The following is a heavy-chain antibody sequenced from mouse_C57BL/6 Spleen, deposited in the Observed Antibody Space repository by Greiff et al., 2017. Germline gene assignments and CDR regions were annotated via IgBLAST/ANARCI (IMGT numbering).Heavy chain of an antibody. D-gene: IGHD1-1*01. V-gene: IGHV5-17*01. Sequence: EVKVVESGGGLVKPGGSLKLSCAASGFTFSDYGMHWVRQAPEKGLEWVAYISSGSSTIYYADTVKGRFTISRDNAKNTLFLQMTSLRSEDTAMYYCARSSFITTVVATGDYAMDYWGQGTSVTVSS. CDR1: GFTFSDYG. CDR3: ARSSFITTVVATGDYAMDY. J-gene: IGHJ4*01. CDR2: ISSGSSTI.